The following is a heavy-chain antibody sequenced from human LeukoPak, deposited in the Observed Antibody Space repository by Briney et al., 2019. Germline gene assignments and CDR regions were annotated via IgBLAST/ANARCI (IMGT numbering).Heavy chain of an antibody. D-gene: IGHD5-18*01. CDR1: GFTASSNY. J-gene: IGHJ4*02. CDR2: IYSGGST. CDR3: ARARGYSYDYFDY. V-gene: IGHV3-53*01. Sequence: GGSLRLSCAAPGFTASSNYMSWVRQAPGKGLEWVSVIYSGGSTYYADSVKGRFTISRDNSKNTLYLQMNSLRAEDTAVYYCARARGYSYDYFDYWGQGTLVTVSS.